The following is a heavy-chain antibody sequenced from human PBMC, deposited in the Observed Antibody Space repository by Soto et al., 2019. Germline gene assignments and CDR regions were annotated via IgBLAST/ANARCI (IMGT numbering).Heavy chain of an antibody. CDR1: GFTFSSYW. V-gene: IGHV3-7*01. J-gene: IGHJ4*02. CDR2: IKQDGSEK. Sequence: GGSLRLSCAASGFTFSSYWMSWVRQAPGKGLEWVANIKQDGSEKYYVDPVKGRFTISRDNAKNSLYLKMNSLRTEDTAVYYCARGKSITGTPYAFDYWGQGTLVTVSS. D-gene: IGHD1-7*01. CDR3: ARGKSITGTPYAFDY.